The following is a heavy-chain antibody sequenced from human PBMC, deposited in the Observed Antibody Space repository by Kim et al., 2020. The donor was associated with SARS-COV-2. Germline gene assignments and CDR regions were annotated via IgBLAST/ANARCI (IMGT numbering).Heavy chain of an antibody. CDR2: MNPNSGNT. Sequence: ASVKVSCKASGYTFTSYDINWVRQATGQGLEWMGWMNPNSGNTGYAQKFQGRVTMTRNTSISTAYMELSSLRSEDTAVYYCARFRENYYYYGMDVWGQGTTVTVSS. J-gene: IGHJ6*02. V-gene: IGHV1-8*01. CDR3: ARFRENYYYYGMDV. CDR1: GYTFTSYD.